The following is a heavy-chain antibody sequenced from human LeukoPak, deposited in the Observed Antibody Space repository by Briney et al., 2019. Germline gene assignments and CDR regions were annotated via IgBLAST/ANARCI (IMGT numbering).Heavy chain of an antibody. Sequence: ASVKVSCKASGYTFTSYDINWVRQATGQGLEWMGWMNPNSDSTGYAQKFQGRVTITRNTSISTAYMELSGLRSEDTAVYYCARGRSTGYPYYFEYWGQGTLVTVSS. CDR3: ARGRSTGYPYYFEY. J-gene: IGHJ4*02. CDR2: MNPNSDST. V-gene: IGHV1-8*03. D-gene: IGHD5-12*01. CDR1: GYTFTSYD.